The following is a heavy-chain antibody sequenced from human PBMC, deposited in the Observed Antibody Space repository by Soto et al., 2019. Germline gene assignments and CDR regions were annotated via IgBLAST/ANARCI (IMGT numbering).Heavy chain of an antibody. CDR1: GYTFPSYD. Sequence: QVQLVQSGAEVKKPGASVKVSCKASGYTFPSYDINWVRQATGQGLEWMGWMNPNSGNTAYAQKCQGRVTMTRNTSISTAYMELSSLRSEDTAVYYCARERTGPNYFDYWGQGTLVTVSS. V-gene: IGHV1-8*01. J-gene: IGHJ4*02. CDR3: ARERTGPNYFDY. D-gene: IGHD1-7*01. CDR2: MNPNSGNT.